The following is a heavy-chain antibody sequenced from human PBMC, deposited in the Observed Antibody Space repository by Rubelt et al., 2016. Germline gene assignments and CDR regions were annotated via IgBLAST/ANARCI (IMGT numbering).Heavy chain of an antibody. D-gene: IGHD3-22*01. CDR1: GFTLNRFG. J-gene: IGHJ4*02. Sequence: ESGGGVVQPGGSLRLSCAASGFTLNRFGMHWVRQAPGKGLEWVAVISFDESSRYYVDSVKGRFTISRDNARNSLFLQVNGLRAEDTAVYYCARLLKWEDSGYRPFEYWGRGTLVTVSS. CDR3: ARLLKWEDSGYRPFEY. V-gene: IGHV3-30*03. CDR2: ISFDESSR.